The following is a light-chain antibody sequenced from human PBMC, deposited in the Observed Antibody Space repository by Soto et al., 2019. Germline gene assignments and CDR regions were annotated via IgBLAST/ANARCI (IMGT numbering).Light chain of an antibody. CDR3: QQRGTWPWLT. V-gene: IGKV3-11*01. Sequence: EIVLKQSPGTLSLSPGERATLSCRASQSVNIYLAWYQQKPGQAPRLLIYDASNRATGIPPRFSGSGSGTDFTLTISSLEPEDSAVYYCQQRGTWPWLTFGGGTRVEI. CDR2: DAS. CDR1: QSVNIY. J-gene: IGKJ4*01.